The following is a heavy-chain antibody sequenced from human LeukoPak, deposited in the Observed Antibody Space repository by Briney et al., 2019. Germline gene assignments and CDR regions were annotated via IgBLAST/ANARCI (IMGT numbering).Heavy chain of an antibody. CDR3: ARDRPYVSGGNSRI. Sequence: GGSLRLSCAASGFTFSSYAMHWVRQAPGKGLEWVAVISYDGSNKYYADSVKGRFTISRDNSKNTLYLQMNSLRAEDTAVYYCARDRPYVSGGNSRIWGQGTLVTVSS. D-gene: IGHD4-23*01. V-gene: IGHV3-30-3*01. CDR1: GFTFSSYA. J-gene: IGHJ4*02. CDR2: ISYDGSNK.